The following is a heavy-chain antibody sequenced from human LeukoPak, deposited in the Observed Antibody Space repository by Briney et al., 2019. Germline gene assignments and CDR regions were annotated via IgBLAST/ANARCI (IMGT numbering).Heavy chain of an antibody. Sequence: GGSLRLSCAASGFTFSSYSMNWVRQAPGKGLEWVSSISSSSSYIYYADSVKGRFTISRDNAKNSLYLQMNSLRAEDTAVYYCARGKSNYGDYVDYWGQGTLVTVSS. CDR3: ARGKSNYGDYVDY. D-gene: IGHD4-17*01. CDR1: GFTFSSYS. V-gene: IGHV3-21*01. CDR2: ISSSSSYI. J-gene: IGHJ4*02.